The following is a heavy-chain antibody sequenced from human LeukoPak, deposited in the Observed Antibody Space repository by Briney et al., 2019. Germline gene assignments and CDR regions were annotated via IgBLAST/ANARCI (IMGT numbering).Heavy chain of an antibody. Sequence: PSETLSLTCDVSGGSISSGLYSWGGIRQPLGKAWEWMGYIYHTGSTYYNPSLKSRVTISVDTSKNQFSLRLSSVTAADTAVYYCARLQYCSGTSCYWFDPRGQGTLVTVSS. CDR1: GGSISSGLYS. CDR2: IYHTGST. CDR3: ARLQYCSGTSCYWFDP. D-gene: IGHD2-2*01. V-gene: IGHV4-30-2*01. J-gene: IGHJ5*02.